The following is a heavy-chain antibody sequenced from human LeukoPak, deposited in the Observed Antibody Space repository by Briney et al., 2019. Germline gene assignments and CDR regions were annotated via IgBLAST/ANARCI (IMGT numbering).Heavy chain of an antibody. Sequence: SETLSLTCTVSGGFISSYYWSWIRQPPGKGLEWIGYIYYSGSTNYNPSLKSRVTISVDTSKNQFSLKLSSVTAADTAVYYCARDEGYYGSGSYVYYGMDVWGQGTTVTVSS. CDR2: IYYSGST. V-gene: IGHV4-59*01. J-gene: IGHJ6*02. CDR1: GGFISSYY. CDR3: ARDEGYYGSGSYVYYGMDV. D-gene: IGHD3-10*01.